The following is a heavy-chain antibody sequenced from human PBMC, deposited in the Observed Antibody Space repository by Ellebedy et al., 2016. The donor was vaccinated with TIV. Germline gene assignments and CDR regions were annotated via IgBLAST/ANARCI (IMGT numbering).Heavy chain of an antibody. CDR1: GFTFSRFA. Sequence: GESLKISCAASGFTFSRFAMQWVRQAPGKVLEWVAVISHDGSVKHYADSVKGRFTISRDNSKNTLNLQLSSLRSEDTAVYYCAKETTELTATTLYWGQGTLVTVSS. V-gene: IGHV3-30*18. J-gene: IGHJ4*02. CDR2: ISHDGSVK. D-gene: IGHD1-1*01. CDR3: AKETTELTATTLY.